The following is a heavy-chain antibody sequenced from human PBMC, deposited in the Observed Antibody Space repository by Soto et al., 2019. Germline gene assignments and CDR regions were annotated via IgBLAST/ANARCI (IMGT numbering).Heavy chain of an antibody. J-gene: IGHJ4*02. CDR1: GGTFSSYA. CDR2: IIPIFGTA. V-gene: IGHV1-69*06. D-gene: IGHD3-22*01. CDR3: ARGRRVYYYDSSGYYLGY. Sequence: SVKVSCKASGGTFSSYAISWVRQAPGQGLEWMGGIIPIFGTANYAQKFQGRVTITADKSTSTAYMELSSLRSEDTAVYYCARGRRVYYYDSSGYYLGYWGQGTPGHRLL.